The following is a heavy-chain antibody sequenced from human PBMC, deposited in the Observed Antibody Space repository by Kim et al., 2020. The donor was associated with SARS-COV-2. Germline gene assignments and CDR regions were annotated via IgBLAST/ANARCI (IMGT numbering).Heavy chain of an antibody. V-gene: IGHV5-51*01. CDR3: ARDGYYDSSGYYYYGMDV. CDR2: IYPGDSDT. CDR1: GYSFTSYW. Sequence: GESLKISCKGSGYSFTSYWIGWVRQMPGKGLEWMGIIYPGDSDTRYSPSFQGQVTISADKSISTAYLQWSSLKASDTAMYYCARDGYYDSSGYYYYGMDVWGKGTTVTVSS. J-gene: IGHJ6*04. D-gene: IGHD3-22*01.